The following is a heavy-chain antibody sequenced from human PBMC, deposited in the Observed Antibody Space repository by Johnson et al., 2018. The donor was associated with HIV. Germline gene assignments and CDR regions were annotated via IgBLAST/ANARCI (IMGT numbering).Heavy chain of an antibody. CDR2: IHWNGGST. CDR1: GFTFDDYG. D-gene: IGHD4-17*01. V-gene: IGHV3-20*04. CDR3: AKGVASTTVAALDI. J-gene: IGHJ3*02. Sequence: VQLVESGGGVVRPGGSLRLSCTASGFTFDDYGMSWVRQAPGKGLEWVSGIHWNGGSTGYADSVKGRFTISRDNAKNSLYLQMNSLRAGDTALYYCAKGVASTTVAALDIWGPGTMVTVSS.